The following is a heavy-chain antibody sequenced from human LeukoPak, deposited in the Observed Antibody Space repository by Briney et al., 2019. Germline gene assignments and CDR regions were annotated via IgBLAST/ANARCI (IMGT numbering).Heavy chain of an antibody. CDR3: AKGGQTGFDFDY. CDR1: GYSFTTYW. V-gene: IGHV5-51*01. D-gene: IGHD5-12*01. J-gene: IGHJ4*02. CDR2: IYPADSNT. Sequence: HGESLKISCKTSGYSFTTYWIAWVRQMPGKGLEWMGIIYPADSNTKYSPSFQGQVTISADRSISTAYLQWSSLKASDTAMYYCAKGGQTGFDFDYWGQGTLVTVSS.